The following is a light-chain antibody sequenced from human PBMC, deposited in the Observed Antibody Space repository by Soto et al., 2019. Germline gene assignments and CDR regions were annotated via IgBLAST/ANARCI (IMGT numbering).Light chain of an antibody. CDR1: QSISSW. CDR2: DAS. V-gene: IGKV1-5*01. CDR3: QQYNSYSQAT. Sequence: DIQMTQSPSTLSASVGDRVTITCRASQSISSWVAWYQQKPGKAPNLLIYDASSLEGGVPSRFSGSGSGTEFTLTISSLQPDDSATYYCQQYNSYSQATFGQGTKVDIK. J-gene: IGKJ1*01.